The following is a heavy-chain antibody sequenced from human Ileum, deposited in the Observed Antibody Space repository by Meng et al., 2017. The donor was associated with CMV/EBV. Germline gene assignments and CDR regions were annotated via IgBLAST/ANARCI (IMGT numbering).Heavy chain of an antibody. J-gene: IGHJ4*02. D-gene: IGHD3-3*01. CDR3: ASTSGVVI. V-gene: IGHV3-48*03. CDR2: ISGSSSSM. Sequence: GESLKISCAASGFTFSRYEMYLVRQAPGMGLGGVSYISGSSSSMYYADSVKGRCTVSRDNAKNSLYMEMNSLGAADTAVYYCASTSGVVIWGQGTLVTVSS. CDR1: GFTFSRYE.